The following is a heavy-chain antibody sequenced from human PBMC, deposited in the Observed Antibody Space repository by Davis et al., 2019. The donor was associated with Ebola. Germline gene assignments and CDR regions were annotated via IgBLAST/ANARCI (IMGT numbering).Heavy chain of an antibody. CDR1: GCSISSYY. V-gene: IGHV4-59*12. Sequence: SETLSLTCTVSGCSISSYYWSWIRQPPGKGLEWIGYIYYSGSTNYNPSLKSRVTISVDTSKNQFSLKLSSVTAADTAVYYCARDSGYSWGIDYWGQGTLVTVSS. CDR3: ARDSGYSWGIDY. D-gene: IGHD5-18*01. CDR2: IYYSGST. J-gene: IGHJ4*02.